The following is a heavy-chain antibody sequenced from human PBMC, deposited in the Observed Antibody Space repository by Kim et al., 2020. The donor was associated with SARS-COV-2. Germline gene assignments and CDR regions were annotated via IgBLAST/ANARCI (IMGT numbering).Heavy chain of an antibody. J-gene: IGHJ4*02. D-gene: IGHD5-18*01. V-gene: IGHV1-46*01. CDR2: INPSGGST. CDR1: GYTFTSYY. CDR3: ASSGGYSYGSSRPFDY. Sequence: ASVKVSCKASGYTFTSYYMHWVRQAPGQGLEWMGIINPSGGSTSYAQKFQGRVTMTRDTSTSTVYMELSSLRSEDTAVYYCASSGGYSYGSSRPFDYWGQGTLVTVSS.